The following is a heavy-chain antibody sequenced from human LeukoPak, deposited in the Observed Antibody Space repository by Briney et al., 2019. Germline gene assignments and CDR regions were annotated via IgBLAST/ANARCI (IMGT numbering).Heavy chain of an antibody. Sequence: GASVKVSCTASGGTFSSYAISWVRQAPGQGLEWMGGIIPIFGTANYAQKFQGRVTITADESTSTAYMELSSLRSEDTAVYYCARVPGAYGDYSFYFDYWGQGTLVTVSS. CDR2: IIPIFGTA. D-gene: IGHD4-17*01. CDR1: GGTFSSYA. J-gene: IGHJ4*02. V-gene: IGHV1-69*13. CDR3: ARVPGAYGDYSFYFDY.